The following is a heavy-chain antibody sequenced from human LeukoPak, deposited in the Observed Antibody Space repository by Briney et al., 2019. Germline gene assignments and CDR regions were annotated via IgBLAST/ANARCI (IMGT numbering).Heavy chain of an antibody. V-gene: IGHV3-20*04. Sequence: SGGSLRLSCAASGFTFDDYGMSWVRHAPGKGLEGVSGINWNAGNTKYAESVKGRFTISRDNAKNSLYLQTNSLRAEDTALYYCARGAFYSSGWYENYWGQGALVTVSS. CDR3: ARGAFYSSGWYENY. D-gene: IGHD6-19*01. CDR1: GFTFDDYG. J-gene: IGHJ4*02. CDR2: INWNAGNT.